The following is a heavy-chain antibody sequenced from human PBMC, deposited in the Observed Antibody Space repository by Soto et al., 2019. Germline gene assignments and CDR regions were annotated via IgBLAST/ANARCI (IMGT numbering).Heavy chain of an antibody. CDR3: AKDPEPYCGGDCPLGY. CDR1: GFTFDDYA. Sequence: EVQLVESGGGLVQPGRSLRLSCAASGFTFDDYAMHWVRQAPGKGLEWVLGISWNSGSIGYADSVKGRFTISRDNAKNSLYLQMNSLRAEDTALYYCAKDPEPYCGGDCPLGYWGQGTLVTVSS. J-gene: IGHJ4*02. CDR2: ISWNSGSI. D-gene: IGHD2-21*02. V-gene: IGHV3-9*01.